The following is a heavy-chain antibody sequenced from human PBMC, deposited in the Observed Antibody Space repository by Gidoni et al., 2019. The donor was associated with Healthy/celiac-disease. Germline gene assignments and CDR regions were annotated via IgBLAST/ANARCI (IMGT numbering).Heavy chain of an antibody. V-gene: IGHV3-74*01. Sequence: EVQLVESGGGLVQPGGSLRLSCAASGFTFSSYWLHWVRQAPGKGLVWVSRINSDGSRTSYADSVKGRFTISRDNAKNTLYLQMNSLRAEDTAVYYCARGFRSSSWLSGYWGQGTLVTVSS. CDR2: INSDGSRT. CDR1: GFTFSSYW. J-gene: IGHJ4*02. CDR3: ARGFRSSSWLSGY. D-gene: IGHD6-13*01.